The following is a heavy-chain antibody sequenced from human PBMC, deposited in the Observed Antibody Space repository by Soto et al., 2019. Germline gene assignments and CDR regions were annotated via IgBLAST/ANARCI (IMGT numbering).Heavy chain of an antibody. CDR1: GYTLTSYG. CDR3: ARDLRVTTHCTNGVCYTLDI. J-gene: IGHJ3*02. Sequence: ASVKVSCKASGYTLTSYGISWVRQAPGQGLEGMGWISAYNGNTNYAQKLQGRVTMTTDTSTSTAYMELRSLRSDDTAVYYCARDLRVTTHCTNGVCYTLDIWGQGTMVTVSS. V-gene: IGHV1-18*01. D-gene: IGHD2-8*01. CDR2: ISAYNGNT.